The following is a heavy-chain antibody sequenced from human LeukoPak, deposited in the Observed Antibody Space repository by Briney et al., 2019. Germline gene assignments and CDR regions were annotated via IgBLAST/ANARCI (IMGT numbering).Heavy chain of an antibody. D-gene: IGHD2-2*01. V-gene: IGHV1-69*05. J-gene: IGHJ3*01. Sequence: GASVKVSCKASGGTFSSYAISWVRQAPGQGLEWMGGIIPIFGTANYAQKFQGRVTITTDESTSTAYMELSSLRSENTAVYYCASIIVVVPAAIRIPSGATDAFDVWGQGTMVTVSS. CDR1: GGTFSSYA. CDR2: IIPIFGTA. CDR3: ASIIVVVPAAIRIPSGATDAFDV.